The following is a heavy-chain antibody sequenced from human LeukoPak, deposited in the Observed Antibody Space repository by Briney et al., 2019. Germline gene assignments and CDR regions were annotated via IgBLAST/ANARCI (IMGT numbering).Heavy chain of an antibody. J-gene: IGHJ4*02. V-gene: IGHV3-9*01. D-gene: IGHD1-26*01. CDR1: GFTFDDYA. Sequence: PGGSLRLSCAASGFTFDDYAMHWVRQAPGKGLEWVSGISWNSGSIGYADSVKGRFTISRDNAKNSLYLQMNSLRAEDTALYYCAKAFGGGSYPHPEYYFDYWGQGTLVTVSS. CDR3: AKAFGGGSYPHPEYYFDY. CDR2: ISWNSGSI.